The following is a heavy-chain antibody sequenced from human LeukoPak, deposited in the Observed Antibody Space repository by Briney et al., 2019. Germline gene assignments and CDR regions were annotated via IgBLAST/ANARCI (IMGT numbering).Heavy chain of an antibody. D-gene: IGHD6-19*01. J-gene: IGHJ4*02. V-gene: IGHV3-23*01. CDR1: RFTFSSYA. CDR2: ISGSGGST. CDR3: AKYSGSRRTLDY. Sequence: PGGSLRLSCAASRFTFSSYAMSWVRQAPGKGLEWVSAISGSGGSTYYADSVKGRFTIHRDNSKNTLYLQMNSLRAEDTAVYYCAKYSGSRRTLDYWGQGTLVTVSS.